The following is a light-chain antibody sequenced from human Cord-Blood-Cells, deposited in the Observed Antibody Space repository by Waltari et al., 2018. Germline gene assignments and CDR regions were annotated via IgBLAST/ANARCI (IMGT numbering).Light chain of an antibody. CDR2: DVS. Sequence: QSSLSQPASVSGSPGQSISLPCTGTSRDVGVDHYVSWYQQHPGKAPTLIINDVSNRPSGVSNRCSGSKSGNTASMTISGLQAEDEADYYCSAYTSSSTLVFGGGTKLTVL. J-gene: IGLJ2*01. CDR3: SAYTSSSTLV. CDR1: SRDVGVDHY. V-gene: IGLV2-14*01.